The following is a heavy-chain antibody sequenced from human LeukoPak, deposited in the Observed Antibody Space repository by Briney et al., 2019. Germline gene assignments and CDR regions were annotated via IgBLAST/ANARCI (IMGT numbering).Heavy chain of an antibody. CDR2: IYAGNGNT. V-gene: IGHV1-3*01. CDR1: GYTFTSYA. CDR3: ARGPYSSSWYNY. J-gene: IGHJ4*02. Sequence: ASVKVSCEASGYTFTSYAMHWVRQAPGQRLEWMGWIYAGNGNTKYSQKFQGRVTITRDTSASTAYLELSSLRSEDTAVYYCARGPYSSSWYNYWGQGTLVTVSS. D-gene: IGHD6-13*01.